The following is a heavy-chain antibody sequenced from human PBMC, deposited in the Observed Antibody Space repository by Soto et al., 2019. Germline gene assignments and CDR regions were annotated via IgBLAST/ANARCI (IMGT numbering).Heavy chain of an antibody. CDR1: GFTFSSYS. J-gene: IGHJ4*02. Sequence: EVQLVESGGGLVQPGGSLRLSCAASGFTFSSYSMNWVRQAPGKGLEWVSYISGSSSMIYYADSVKGRFTISRDNAKNPRYLQMNGMTAEDPTVYYCARDLNPRQEMLYALLGYWGQGTLVTVSP. V-gene: IGHV3-48*01. CDR2: ISGSSSMI. CDR3: ARDLNPRQEMLYALLGY. D-gene: IGHD2-8*01.